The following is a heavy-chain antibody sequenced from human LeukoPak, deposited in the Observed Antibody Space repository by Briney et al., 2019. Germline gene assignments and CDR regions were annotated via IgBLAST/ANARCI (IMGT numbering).Heavy chain of an antibody. J-gene: IGHJ6*02. D-gene: IGHD6-13*01. V-gene: IGHV3-66*02. Sequence: PGGSLRLSCAASGFTFSSNYMSWVRQAPGKGLEWVSVIYSGGSTYYSDSVTGRFTISRDNSKNSLYIQMNSQRAEDTAVYYCASPSRSWPHYGMDVGGQGTTGTVS. CDR1: GFTFSSNY. CDR3: ASPSRSWPHYGMDV. CDR2: IYSGGST.